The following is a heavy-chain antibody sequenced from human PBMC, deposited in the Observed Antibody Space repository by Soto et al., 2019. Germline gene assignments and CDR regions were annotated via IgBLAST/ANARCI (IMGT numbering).Heavy chain of an antibody. CDR1: GFTFTSSA. CDR2: IAVGSGYT. J-gene: IGHJ4*02. V-gene: IGHV1-58*01. CDR3: AAAATAWQQMVPYDY. D-gene: IGHD2-8*01. Sequence: QMQLEQSGPEVKKPGTSVKVSCKASGFTFTSSAFQWVRQARGQRLEWIGWIAVGSGYTNYAQRFQDMVTLTRDMSTSTTYMELSRLTSEDTAIYYCAAAATAWQQMVPYDYWGQGTLGTVSS.